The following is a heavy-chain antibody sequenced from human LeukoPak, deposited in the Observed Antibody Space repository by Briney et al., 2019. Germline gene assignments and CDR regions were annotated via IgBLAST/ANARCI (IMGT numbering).Heavy chain of an antibody. V-gene: IGHV3-15*01. D-gene: IGHD3-22*01. CDR2: IKSKTDGGTT. CDR3: TTELITLDAFDI. J-gene: IGHJ3*02. CDR1: GSTFSNAW. Sequence: GGSLRLSCAASGSTFSNAWMSWVRQAPGKGLEWVGRIKSKTDGGTTDYAAPVKGRSTISRDDSKNTLYLQMNSLKTEDTAVYYCTTELITLDAFDIWGQGTMVTVSS.